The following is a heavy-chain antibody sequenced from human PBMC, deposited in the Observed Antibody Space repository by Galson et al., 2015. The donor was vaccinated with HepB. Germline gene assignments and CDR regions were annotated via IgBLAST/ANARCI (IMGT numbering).Heavy chain of an antibody. J-gene: IGHJ3*02. Sequence: CAISGDSVSSNSAAWNWIRQSPSRGLEWLGRTYYRSKWYLDYAISVKSRITINPDTSKNQFSLKLSSVTAADTAVYYCARDSRPYCTGGVCYPRDAFDIWGQGTMVTVSS. CDR3: ARDSRPYCTGGVCYPRDAFDI. D-gene: IGHD2-8*02. CDR2: TYYRSKWYL. V-gene: IGHV6-1*01. CDR1: GDSVSSNSAA.